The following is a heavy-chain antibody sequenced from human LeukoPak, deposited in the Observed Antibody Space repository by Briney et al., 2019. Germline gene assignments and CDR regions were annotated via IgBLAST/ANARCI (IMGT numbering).Heavy chain of an antibody. Sequence: GGSLRLSCAASGFTFSAYWMSWVRQAPGKGLEWVANIKRDGSEKYYVDSVEGRFTISRDNDKNSLHLQMNSLRAEDTAVYYCARGLGSSNSYYNWFDPWGQGTLVTVSS. CDR1: GFTFSAYW. CDR3: ARGLGSSNSYYNWFDP. J-gene: IGHJ5*02. CDR2: IKRDGSEK. D-gene: IGHD1-26*01. V-gene: IGHV3-7*01.